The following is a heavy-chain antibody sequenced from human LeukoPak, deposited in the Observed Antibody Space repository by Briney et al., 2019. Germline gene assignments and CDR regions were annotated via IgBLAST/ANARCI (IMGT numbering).Heavy chain of an antibody. CDR1: GYTFTSYD. V-gene: IGHV1-8*03. J-gene: IGHJ6*03. CDR2: MNTNSGNT. Sequence: ASVKLSCKASGYTFTSYDINWVRQATGQGIELMGWMNTNSGNTGYAQTFQGRVTITGNTSISTAYMELSSLSSEDTAVYYCARGQGSGDYVWGSYRYLPYDYYYYYMDVWGKGTTVTVSS. D-gene: IGHD3-16*02. CDR3: ARGQGSGDYVWGSYRYLPYDYYYYYMDV.